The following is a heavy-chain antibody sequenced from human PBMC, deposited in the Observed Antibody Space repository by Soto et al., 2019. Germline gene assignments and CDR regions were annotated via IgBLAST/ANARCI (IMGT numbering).Heavy chain of an antibody. CDR1: GYTFTDYY. CDR2: INPNSGTT. CDR3: ARVPRGVYYGMDV. V-gene: IGHV1-2*04. Sequence: QVQLVQSGAEVKKPGASVKVSCKASGYTFTDYYMHWGRQAPGQRLEWMGWINPNSGTTNYAQKFQGWVTMTRDTSITPVYMEVSRLRSDDTAVYYCARVPRGVYYGMDVWGQGTTVTFSS. D-gene: IGHD3-10*01. J-gene: IGHJ6*02.